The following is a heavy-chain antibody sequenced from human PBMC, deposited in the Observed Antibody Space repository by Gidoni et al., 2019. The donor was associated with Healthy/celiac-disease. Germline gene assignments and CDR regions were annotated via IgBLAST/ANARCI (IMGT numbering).Heavy chain of an antibody. CDR3: AKGGTSLWFGEPYY. V-gene: IGHV3-23*01. Sequence: EVQLLESGGGLVQPGGSLRLSCAASGFTCSSYAMSLVRQAPGKGLEWVSAISGSGGSTYYADSVKGRFTISRDNSKNTLYLQMNSLRAEDTDVYYCAKGGTSLWFGEPYYWGQGTLVTVSS. CDR2: ISGSGGST. CDR1: GFTCSSYA. J-gene: IGHJ4*02. D-gene: IGHD3-10*01.